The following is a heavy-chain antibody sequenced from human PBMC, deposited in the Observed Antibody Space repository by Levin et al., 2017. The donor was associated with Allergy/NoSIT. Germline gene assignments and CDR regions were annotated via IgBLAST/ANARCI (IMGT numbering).Heavy chain of an antibody. J-gene: IGHJ6*02. CDR1: GFTFSSYG. CDR2: ISYDGSNK. V-gene: IGHV3-30*18. D-gene: IGHD6-6*01. Sequence: GESLKISCAASGFTFSSYGMHWVRQAPGKGLEWVAVISYDGSNKYYADSVKGRFTISRDNSKNTLYLQMNSLRAEDTAVYYCAKDPGVYSSSSGYYDYGMDAWGQGTTVTVSS. CDR3: AKDPGVYSSSSGYYDYGMDA.